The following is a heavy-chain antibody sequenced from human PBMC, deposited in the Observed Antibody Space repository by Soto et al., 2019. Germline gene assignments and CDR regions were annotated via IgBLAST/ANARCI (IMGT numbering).Heavy chain of an antibody. J-gene: IGHJ4*02. CDR3: ARDLDGSGSYYTNY. Sequence: ASVKVSCKTSGYTFSSIGISWVRQAPGQGLEWMGWISPHKGDTYYAQRLQGRVTMTTDTSTSTAYMELRSLRSDGTAVYFCARDLDGSGSYYTNYWGQGTLVTVSS. V-gene: IGHV1-18*01. D-gene: IGHD3-10*01. CDR1: GYTFSSIG. CDR2: ISPHKGDT.